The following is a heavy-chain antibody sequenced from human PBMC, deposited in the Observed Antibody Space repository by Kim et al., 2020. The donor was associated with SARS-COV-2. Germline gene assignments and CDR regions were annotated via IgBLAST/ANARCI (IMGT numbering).Heavy chain of an antibody. Sequence: AETLSLTCTVSGCSISSYYWSWIRQPPGKGLEWIGYIYYSGSTNYNPALKSRVTISVGTTKNQFSLKLSSVTAADTAVVYCSRGDREGLHYTANWDFDL. CDR3: SRGDREGLHYTANWDFDL. CDR1: GCSISSYY. D-gene: IGHD3-3*01. V-gene: IGHV4-59*01. J-gene: IGHJ2*01. CDR2: IYYSGST.